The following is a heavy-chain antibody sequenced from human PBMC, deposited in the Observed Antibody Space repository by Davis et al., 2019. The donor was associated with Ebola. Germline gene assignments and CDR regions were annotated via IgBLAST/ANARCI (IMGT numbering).Heavy chain of an antibody. Sequence: SETLSLTCAVYGGSFSGYYWSWIRQPPGKGLEWIGEINHSGSTNYNPSLKSRVTISVDTSKNQFSLKLSSVTAADTAVYYCARGYSSWFDPWGQGTLVTVSS. CDR2: INHSGST. D-gene: IGHD4-11*01. CDR3: ARGYSSWFDP. CDR1: GGSFSGYY. V-gene: IGHV4-34*01. J-gene: IGHJ5*02.